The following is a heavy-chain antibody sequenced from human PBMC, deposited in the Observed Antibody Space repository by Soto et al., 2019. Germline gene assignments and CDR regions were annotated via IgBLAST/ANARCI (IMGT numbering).Heavy chain of an antibody. V-gene: IGHV1-46*01. D-gene: IGHD5-18*01. J-gene: IGHJ4*02. CDR1: VYTFPSNY. CDR3: ARDVRIQPSSSFDY. CDR2: INPSGGST. Sequence: VTVSCKAAVYTFPSNYIHGLRQAPGQGLEWMGIINPSGGSTSYAQKLQGRVTMTRDTSTSTVYMELSSLRSEDTAVYYCARDVRIQPSSSFDYWGQGTLVTSPQ.